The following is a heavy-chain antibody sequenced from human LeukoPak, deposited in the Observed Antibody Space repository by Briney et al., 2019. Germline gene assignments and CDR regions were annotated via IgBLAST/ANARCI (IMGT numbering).Heavy chain of an antibody. CDR2: IYYSGST. CDR1: GGSISSYY. J-gene: IGHJ4*02. Sequence: SETLSLTCTVSGGSISSYYWSWIRQPPGKGLEWIGYIYYSGSTNYNPSLKSRVTISVDTSKNQFSLKLSSVTAADTAVYYCARGRGSGSPLWGQGTLVTVSS. V-gene: IGHV4-59*01. D-gene: IGHD6-13*01. CDR3: ARGRGSGSPL.